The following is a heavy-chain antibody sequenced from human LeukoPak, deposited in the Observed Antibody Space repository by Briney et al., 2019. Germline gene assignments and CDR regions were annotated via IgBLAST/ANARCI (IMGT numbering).Heavy chain of an antibody. CDR2: ISGSGGST. V-gene: IGHV3-23*01. CDR1: GFTVSSTY. D-gene: IGHD1-26*01. J-gene: IGHJ4*02. Sequence: GGSLRLSCAASGFTVSSTYITWLRQAPGKGLEWVSAISGSGGSTYYADSVKGRFTISRDNSKNTLYLQMNSLRAEDTAVYYCAKVLGATGYWGQGTLVTVSS. CDR3: AKVLGATGY.